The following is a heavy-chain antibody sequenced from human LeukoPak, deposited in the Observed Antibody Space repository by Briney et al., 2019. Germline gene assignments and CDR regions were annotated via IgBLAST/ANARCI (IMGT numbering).Heavy chain of an antibody. D-gene: IGHD5-18*01. CDR2: ISPGGGTT. CDR1: GFAFGSEA. V-gene: IGHV3-23*01. CDR3: ARGLRDTAMPDYFDY. Sequence: GGSLRLSCAVSGFAFGSEAMSWVRQSPARGLEWVASISPGGGTTYYADYVKGRFTIPRDNSKNSLFVQMNSLRAEDTAVYFCARGLRDTAMPDYFDYWGQGTLVTVSS. J-gene: IGHJ4*02.